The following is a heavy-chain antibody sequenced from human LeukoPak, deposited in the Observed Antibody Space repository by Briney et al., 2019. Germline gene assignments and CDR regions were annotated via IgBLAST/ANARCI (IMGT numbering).Heavy chain of an antibody. J-gene: IGHJ5*02. Sequence: ASVKVSCKASGYTFFSSDITWVRQAPGQGLEWIGRISTSNGDTNYAAELQGRVTMTTDTSTSTVYMELGSLTFDDTAVYFCARDPYHRLGPPLDLWGQGTLVTVSS. CDR2: ISTSNGDT. CDR1: GYTFFSSD. V-gene: IGHV1-18*01. D-gene: IGHD1-14*01. CDR3: ARDPYHRLGPPLDL.